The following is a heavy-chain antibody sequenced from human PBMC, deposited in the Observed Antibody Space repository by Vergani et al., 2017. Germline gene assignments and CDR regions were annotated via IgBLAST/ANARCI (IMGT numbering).Heavy chain of an antibody. CDR1: GFTFSSYA. D-gene: IGHD3-10*01. CDR3: AKAGYYYGSGSYGRSLWPRHYMDV. Sequence: EVQLLESGGGLVQPGGSLRLSCAASGFTFSSYAMSWVRQAPGKGLEWVSVIYSGGSSTYYADSVKGRFTISRDNSKNTLYLQMNSLRAEDTAVYYCAKAGYYYGSGSYGRSLWPRHYMDVWGKGTTVTVSS. V-gene: IGHV3-23*03. CDR2: IYSGGSST. J-gene: IGHJ6*03.